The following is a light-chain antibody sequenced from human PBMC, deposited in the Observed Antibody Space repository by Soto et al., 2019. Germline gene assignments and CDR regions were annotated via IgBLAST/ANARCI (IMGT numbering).Light chain of an antibody. J-gene: IGKJ1*01. Sequence: DIQMTQSPSTLSASVGDRVTITCLASQSISSWLAWYQQKPGKAPKLLIYKASSLESGVPSRFSGSGSGTEFTLTISSLQPDDFETYYCQQYNSYSWTFGQGTKVDIK. CDR1: QSISSW. CDR2: KAS. CDR3: QQYNSYSWT. V-gene: IGKV1-5*03.